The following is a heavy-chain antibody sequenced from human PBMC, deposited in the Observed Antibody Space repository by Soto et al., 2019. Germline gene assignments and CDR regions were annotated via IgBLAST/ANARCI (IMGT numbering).Heavy chain of an antibody. CDR3: ARHPEYCSGGSCYSGGFDY. CDR1: GGSISSSSYY. CDR2: IYYSGST. D-gene: IGHD2-15*01. V-gene: IGHV4-39*01. Sequence: SETLSLTCTVSGGSISSSSYYWGWIRQPPGKGLEWIGSIYYSGSTYYNPSLKSRVTISVDTSKNQFSLKLSSVTAADTAVYYCARHPEYCSGGSCYSGGFDYWGQGTLVTVSS. J-gene: IGHJ4*02.